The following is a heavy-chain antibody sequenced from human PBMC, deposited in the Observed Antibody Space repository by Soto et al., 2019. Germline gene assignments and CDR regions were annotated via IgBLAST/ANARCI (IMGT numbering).Heavy chain of an antibody. V-gene: IGHV1-46*03. J-gene: IGHJ4*02. CDR3: GRILPPATFDY. D-gene: IGHD2-21*02. Sequence: QVQLVQSGAEVKKPGASVKVSCKASGYTFTSYYVHWIRQAPGQGLEWMGIINASGGRTTYVPKFQGRVTMTRDTSTSTVYMELSSLTSEDTATYFCGRILPPATFDYWGQGTLVTGSS. CDR2: INASGGRT. CDR1: GYTFTSYY.